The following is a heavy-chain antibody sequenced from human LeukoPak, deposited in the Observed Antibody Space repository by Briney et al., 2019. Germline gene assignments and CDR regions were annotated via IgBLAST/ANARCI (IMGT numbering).Heavy chain of an antibody. D-gene: IGHD4-11*01. CDR1: GGSFSGYY. CDR3: ARVAYTEVYYYYMDV. CDR2: INHSGST. Sequence: SETLSLTCAVYGGSFSGYYWSWIRQPPGKGLEWIGEINHSGSTNYNPSLKSRVTISVDTSKNHFSLKLSSVTAADTAVYYCARVAYTEVYYYYMDVWGKGTTVTVSS. J-gene: IGHJ6*03. V-gene: IGHV4-34*01.